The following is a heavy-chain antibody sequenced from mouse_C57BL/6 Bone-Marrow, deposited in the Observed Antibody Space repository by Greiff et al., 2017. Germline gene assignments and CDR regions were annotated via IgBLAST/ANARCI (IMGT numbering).Heavy chain of an antibody. V-gene: IGHV2-6*01. D-gene: IGHD2-5*01. Sequence: QVQLKESGPGLVAPSQSLSITCTVSGFSLTSYGVDWVRQSPGKGLEWLGVIWGVGSTNYNSALKSRLSISKDNSKSQVFLKMNSLQTDDTAMYYCACLSYYSNYSAWFAYWGQGTLVTVSA. J-gene: IGHJ3*01. CDR3: ACLSYYSNYSAWFAY. CDR1: GFSLTSYG. CDR2: IWGVGST.